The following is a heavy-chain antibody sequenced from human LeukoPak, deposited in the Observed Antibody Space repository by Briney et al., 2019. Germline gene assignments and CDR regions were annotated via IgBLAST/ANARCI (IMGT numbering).Heavy chain of an antibody. J-gene: IGHJ4*02. V-gene: IGHV3-7*05. CDR2: INLDGSGK. CDR3: ARDPPC. CDR1: GFTFSSYW. Sequence: GGSLRLSCAASGFTFSSYWMSWVRQAPGKGLEWVANINLDGSGKYYVDSVKGRFTISRDNVKNSLYLQMNNLRAEDTAVYYCARDPPCWGQGTLVTVSS.